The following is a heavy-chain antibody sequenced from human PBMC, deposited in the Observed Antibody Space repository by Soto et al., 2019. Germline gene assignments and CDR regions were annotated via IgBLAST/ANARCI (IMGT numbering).Heavy chain of an antibody. V-gene: IGHV3-30-3*01. D-gene: IGHD3-3*01. CDR2: ISYDGSNK. CDR3: ARAATIFGVVIPLRY. Sequence: PGGSLRLSCAASGFTFSSYAMHWVRQAPGKGLEWVAVISYDGSNKYYADSVKGRFTISRDNSKNTLYLQMNSLRAEDTAVYYCARAATIFGVVIPLRYWGQGTLVTVSS. J-gene: IGHJ4*02. CDR1: GFTFSSYA.